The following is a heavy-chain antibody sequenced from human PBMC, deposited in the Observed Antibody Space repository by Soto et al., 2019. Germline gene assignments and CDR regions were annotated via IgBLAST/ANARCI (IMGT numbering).Heavy chain of an antibody. Sequence: SETLSPTRTVSGGSMTSYYWSWVRQPPGKGLEWIGFIYYTGNTKYNASLKSRVTISVDTSKNLFSLKLKSVTAADTAVYYCARRIIALEIFDYWGQGTVVTVSS. CDR1: GGSMTSYY. CDR2: IYYTGNT. V-gene: IGHV4-59*08. D-gene: IGHD3-10*01. CDR3: ARRIIALEIFDY. J-gene: IGHJ4*02.